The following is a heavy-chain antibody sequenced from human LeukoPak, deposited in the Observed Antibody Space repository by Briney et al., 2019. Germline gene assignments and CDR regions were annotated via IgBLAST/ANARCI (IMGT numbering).Heavy chain of an antibody. CDR3: TRGPGIAVTGSLY. CDR2: IRSKAYGGTA. CDR1: GFTFDDYA. J-gene: IGHJ4*02. D-gene: IGHD6-19*01. Sequence: PGRSLRLSCTASGFTFDDYALTWVRQAPGKGLEWVGFIRSKAYGGTAEYAASAKGRFTISRDDSKSIAYLQMNSLKTEDTAVYYCTRGPGIAVTGSLYWGQGTLVTVSS. V-gene: IGHV3-49*04.